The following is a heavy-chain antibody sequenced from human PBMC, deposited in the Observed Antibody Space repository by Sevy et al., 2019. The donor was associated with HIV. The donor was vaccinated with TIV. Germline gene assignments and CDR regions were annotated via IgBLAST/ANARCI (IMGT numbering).Heavy chain of an antibody. CDR2: THYRSKWYN. CDR3: ARSCCSSDGFEVVGAFDF. V-gene: IGHV6-1*01. D-gene: IGHD2-2*01. CDR1: GDSVSSNSVA. J-gene: IGHJ3*01. Sequence: SQTLSLTCAISGDSVSSNSVAWNWIRQSPSRGLEWLGRTHYRSKWYNDYAVSVKGRITINQDRSKNQFSLELKSVTPEDTGVYYCARSCCSSDGFEVVGAFDFWGQGTMVTVSS.